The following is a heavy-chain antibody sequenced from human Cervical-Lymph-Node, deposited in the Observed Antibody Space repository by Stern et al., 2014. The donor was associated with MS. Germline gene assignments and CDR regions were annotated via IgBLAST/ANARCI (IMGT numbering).Heavy chain of an antibody. V-gene: IGHV4-59*01. CDR2: IYSSGST. Sequence: QVQLVQSGPGLVKPSETLSLTCTVSGGSISSYYWSWIRQPPGKGLEWIGYIYSSGSTDYNPSLKSRVTISVDTSKNQFSLKLSSVTAADTAVYYCARLTTVTAFDYWGQGTLVTVSS. CDR3: ARLTTVTAFDY. CDR1: GGSISSYY. D-gene: IGHD4-17*01. J-gene: IGHJ4*02.